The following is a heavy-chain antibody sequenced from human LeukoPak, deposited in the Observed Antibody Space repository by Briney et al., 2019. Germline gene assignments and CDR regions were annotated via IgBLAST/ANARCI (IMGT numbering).Heavy chain of an antibody. D-gene: IGHD1-26*01. CDR1: GFTFSSCS. CDR2: ISSSSSYI. Sequence: GGSLRLSCAASGFTFSSCSMNWVRQAPGKGLEWVSAISSSSSYIYYAHSVKGRFTITRDNAKNSLYLQMNSLRGEDPAVFYCGRDRVVGGALYWGQGTLVTVSS. J-gene: IGHJ4*02. CDR3: GRDRVVGGALY. V-gene: IGHV3-21*01.